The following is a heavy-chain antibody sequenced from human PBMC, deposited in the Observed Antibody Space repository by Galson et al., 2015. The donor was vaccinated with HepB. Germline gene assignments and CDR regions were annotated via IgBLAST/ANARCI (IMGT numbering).Heavy chain of an antibody. D-gene: IGHD3-3*01. Sequence: SLRLSCAASGFTFSSYAMSWVRQAPGKGLEWVSAISGSGGSTYYADSVRGRFTISRDNTKNTLYLQMNSLRAEDTAVYYCAKYGNDFWSGYYWTGGYYYYYMDVWGKGTTVTVSS. CDR3: AKYGNDFWSGYYWTGGYYYYYMDV. V-gene: IGHV3-23*01. CDR1: GFTFSSYA. CDR2: ISGSGGST. J-gene: IGHJ6*03.